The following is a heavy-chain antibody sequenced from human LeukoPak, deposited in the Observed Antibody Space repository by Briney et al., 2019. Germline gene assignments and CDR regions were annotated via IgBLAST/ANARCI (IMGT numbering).Heavy chain of an antibody. J-gene: IGHJ3*02. CDR3: ARGSITMVRGPLKRAFDI. V-gene: IGHV3-48*04. Sequence: PGGSLRLSCAASGFTFSSYSMNWVRQAPGKGLEWVSYISSSSSTIYYADSVKGRFTISRDNAKNSLYLQMNSLRAEDTAVYYCARGSITMVRGPLKRAFDIWGQGTMVTVSS. D-gene: IGHD3-10*01. CDR2: ISSSSSTI. CDR1: GFTFSSYS.